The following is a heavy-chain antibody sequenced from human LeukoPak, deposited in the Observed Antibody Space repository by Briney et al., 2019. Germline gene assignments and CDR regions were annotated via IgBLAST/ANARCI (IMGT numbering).Heavy chain of an antibody. J-gene: IGHJ3*02. Sequence: GGSLRLSCAASGFTFSSYAMSWVRQAPGEGLEWVSLLSGSGGSTYYADSVKGRFTISRDNSKNTLYLQMNSLRAEDTAVYYCAKDNGSGSYAFDIWGQGTMVTVSS. CDR3: AKDNGSGSYAFDI. D-gene: IGHD3-10*01. CDR1: GFTFSSYA. CDR2: LSGSGGST. V-gene: IGHV3-23*01.